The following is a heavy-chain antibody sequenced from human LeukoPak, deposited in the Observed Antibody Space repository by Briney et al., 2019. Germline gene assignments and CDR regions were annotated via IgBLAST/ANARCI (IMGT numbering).Heavy chain of an antibody. V-gene: IGHV1-8*01. CDR3: ARGVHTMVRGVFPADY. D-gene: IGHD3-10*01. CDR2: MNPNSGST. J-gene: IGHJ4*02. Sequence: ASVKVSCKASGYTFTSYDINWVRQATGQGLEWMGWMNPNSGSTGYAQKFQGRVTMTRNTSISTAYMELSSLRSEDTAVYYCARGVHTMVRGVFPADYWGQGTLVTVSS. CDR1: GYTFTSYD.